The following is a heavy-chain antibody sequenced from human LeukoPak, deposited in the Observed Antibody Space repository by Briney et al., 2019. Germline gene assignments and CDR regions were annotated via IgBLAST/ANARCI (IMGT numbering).Heavy chain of an antibody. CDR2: ILYDGSNK. CDR1: GFTFSNFT. Sequence: PGRSLRLSCAASGFTFSNFTIHWVRHAPGKGLEWVAFILYDGSNKYYADSVKGRFTISRDNSKNTLYLQMNSLRPEDTAVYYCAKYFSANYYDSRVLDYWGRGNVVIVSA. V-gene: IGHV3-30*04. J-gene: IGHJ4*02. CDR3: AKYFSANYYDSRVLDY. D-gene: IGHD3-22*01.